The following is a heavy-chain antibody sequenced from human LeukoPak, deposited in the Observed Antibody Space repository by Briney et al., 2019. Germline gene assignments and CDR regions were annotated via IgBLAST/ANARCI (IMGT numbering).Heavy chain of an antibody. J-gene: IGHJ3*02. CDR2: IIPIFGTA. CDR3: VRPRSRGYIRDAFDI. V-gene: IGHV1-69*01. CDR1: GGTFSSYA. D-gene: IGHD3-22*01. Sequence: SVKVSCKASGGTFSSYAISWVRQAPGQGLEWMGGIIPIFGTANYAQKFQGRVTITADESTSTAYMELSSLRSEDTAVYYCVRPRSRGYIRDAFDIWGQGTMVTVSS.